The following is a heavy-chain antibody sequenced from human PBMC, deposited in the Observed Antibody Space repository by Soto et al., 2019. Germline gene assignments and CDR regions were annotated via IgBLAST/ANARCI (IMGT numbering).Heavy chain of an antibody. D-gene: IGHD3-3*01. V-gene: IGHV3-23*01. J-gene: IGHJ3*02. CDR3: ANAPPRITIFGVVMDAFDI. CDR2: ISGRGGST. CDR1: GFTFSSYA. Sequence: EVQLLESGGGLVQPGGSLRLSWAASGFTFSSYAMSWVRQAPGKGLEWVSGISGRGGSTYYAHSVKGRFTISRDESKLTLYLAMNSLRAEDTAVYYCANAPPRITIFGVVMDAFDIWGQGTMVTVSS.